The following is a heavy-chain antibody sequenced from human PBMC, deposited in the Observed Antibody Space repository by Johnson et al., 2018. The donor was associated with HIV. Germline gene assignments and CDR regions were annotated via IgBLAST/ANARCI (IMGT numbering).Heavy chain of an antibody. CDR3: ARDRIAADSDAFDM. D-gene: IGHD6-13*01. CDR1: GFTFSSSG. J-gene: IGHJ3*02. CDR2: ISYDGSNK. V-gene: IGHV3-30*03. Sequence: QVQLVESGGGVVQPGRSLRLSCAASGFTFSSSGMHWVRQAPGKGLEWVAVISYDGSNKYYADYVKGRFTISRDNSKTTVYLQMNSLRAEDTAVYYCARDRIAADSDAFDMWGQGTMVTVSS.